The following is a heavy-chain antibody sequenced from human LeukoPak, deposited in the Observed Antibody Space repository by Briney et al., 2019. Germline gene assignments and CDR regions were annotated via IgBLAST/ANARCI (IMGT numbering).Heavy chain of an antibody. D-gene: IGHD3-9*01. CDR3: ARGTYYDILTGLDY. CDR2: ISYDGSNK. CDR1: GFTFSSYA. J-gene: IGHJ4*02. Sequence: GGSLRLSCAASGFTFSSYAMHWVRQAPGKGLEWVAVISYDGSNKYYADSVKGRFTISRDNSKNTLYLQMNSLRAEDTAVYYCARGTYYDILTGLDYWGQGTLVTVSS. V-gene: IGHV3-30-3*01.